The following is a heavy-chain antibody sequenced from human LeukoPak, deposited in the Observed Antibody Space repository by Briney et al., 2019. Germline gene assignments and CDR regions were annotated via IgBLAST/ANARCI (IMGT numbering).Heavy chain of an antibody. J-gene: IGHJ3*02. V-gene: IGHV1-46*01. CDR3: ERGGFTTMVRGVIITLDAFDI. D-gene: IGHD3-10*01. Sequence: ASVKVSCKASGYSFTNYYLHWVRQAPGQGFEWMGIINPGGGSTTYAQKFQGRVTMTRDTSTSTVYMELSSLRSEDTAVYYCERGGFTTMVRGVIITLDAFDIWGQGTMVTVSS. CDR2: INPGGGST. CDR1: GYSFTNYY.